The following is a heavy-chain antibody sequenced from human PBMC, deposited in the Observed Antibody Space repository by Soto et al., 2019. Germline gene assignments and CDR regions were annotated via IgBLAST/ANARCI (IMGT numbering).Heavy chain of an antibody. V-gene: IGHV3-23*01. Sequence: EVQLLESGGGSVQPGGSLKLSCGVSGFNIPDYGVTWVRQPPGKGLEWVSGFTGGHGKTFYADSVRGRFTLSREDYRNMVYLQMDSLRVEETAVYYCTRWNGFGDSWGQGTLVTVAS. CDR2: FTGGHGKT. CDR1: GFNIPDYG. CDR3: TRWNGFGDS. D-gene: IGHD1-1*01. J-gene: IGHJ4*02.